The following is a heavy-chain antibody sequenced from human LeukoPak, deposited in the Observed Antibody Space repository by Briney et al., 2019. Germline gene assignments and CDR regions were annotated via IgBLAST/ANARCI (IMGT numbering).Heavy chain of an antibody. CDR1: GFTVSSYY. J-gene: IGHJ4*02. V-gene: IGHV3-66*01. CDR2: IYSAGTT. CDR3: VSDYGGASFDY. Sequence: GGSLRLSCAASGFTVSSYYMSWVRQAPGKGLEWVSVIYSAGTTYYADSVRGRFTISRDNSKNTLYLQMNSLRAEDTAVYYCVSDYGGASFDYWGQGTLVTVSS. D-gene: IGHD4-23*01.